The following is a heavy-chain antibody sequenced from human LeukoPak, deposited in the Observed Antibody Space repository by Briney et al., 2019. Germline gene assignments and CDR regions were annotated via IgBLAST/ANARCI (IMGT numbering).Heavy chain of an antibody. CDR1: GYTFTGYY. Sequence: ASVKVSCKASGYTFTGYYMHWVRQAPGQGLEWMGWINPNSGGTNYAQKFQGRVTMTRDTSISTAYMELSRLRSDDTAVCYCARADIVVVPAAIGRYYYYYYYMDVWGKGTTVTVSS. V-gene: IGHV1-2*02. D-gene: IGHD2-2*02. J-gene: IGHJ6*03. CDR2: INPNSGGT. CDR3: ARADIVVVPAAIGRYYYYYYYMDV.